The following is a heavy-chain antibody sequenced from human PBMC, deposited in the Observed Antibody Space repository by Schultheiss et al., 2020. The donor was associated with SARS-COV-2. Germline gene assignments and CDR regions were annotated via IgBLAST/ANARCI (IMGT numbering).Heavy chain of an antibody. V-gene: IGHV4-59*12. J-gene: IGHJ4*02. Sequence: SETLSLTCTVSGGSISSYYWSWIRQPPGKGLEWIGYIYYSGSTNYNPSLKSRVTMSVDTSKNQFSLKLSSVTAADTAVYYCARRGTGDFDYWGQGTLVTVSS. D-gene: IGHD7-27*01. CDR2: IYYSGST. CDR1: GGSISSYY. CDR3: ARRGTGDFDY.